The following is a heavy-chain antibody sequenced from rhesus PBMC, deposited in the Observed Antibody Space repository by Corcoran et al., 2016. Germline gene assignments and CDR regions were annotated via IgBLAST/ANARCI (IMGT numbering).Heavy chain of an antibody. V-gene: IGHV4-143*01. CDR1: GGSISGYYY. J-gene: IGHJ4*01. Sequence: QVQLQESGPGLVKPSETLSLTCTVSGGSISGYYYLSWIRLPPGKGLDWVGGICGNSASTYHNPSLKSQVTISKDTSKTQFSLRLSSVTAADTAVYYCAATTVAANQWGQGVLVTVSS. CDR2: ICGNSAST. D-gene: IGHD4-29*01. CDR3: AATTVAANQ.